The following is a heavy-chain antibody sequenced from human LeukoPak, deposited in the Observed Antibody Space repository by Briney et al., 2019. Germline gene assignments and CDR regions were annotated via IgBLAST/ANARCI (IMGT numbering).Heavy chain of an antibody. CDR3: ARGGGLDV. D-gene: IGHD3-16*01. V-gene: IGHV3-7*03. Sequence: GGSLRLSCAASGFTFSSYGMHWVRQAPGKGLEWVASINHNGNVNYYVDSVKGRFTISRDNAKNSLYLQMSNLRAEDTAVYFCARGGGLDVWGQGATVTVSS. J-gene: IGHJ6*02. CDR1: GFTFSSYG. CDR2: INHNGNVN.